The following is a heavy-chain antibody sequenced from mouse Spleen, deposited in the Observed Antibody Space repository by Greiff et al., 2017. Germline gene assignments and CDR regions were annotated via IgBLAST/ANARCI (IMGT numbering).Heavy chain of an antibody. Sequence: QVQLQQPGAELVRPGSSVKLSCKASGYTFTSYWMHWVKQRPIQGLEWIGNIDPSDSETHYNQKFKDKATLTVDKSSSTAYMQLSSLTSEDSAVYYCARERGYDGGFAYWGQGTLVTVSA. D-gene: IGHD2-12*01. CDR2: IDPSDSET. CDR3: ARERGYDGGFAY. V-gene: IGHV1-52*01. CDR1: GYTFTSYW. J-gene: IGHJ3*01.